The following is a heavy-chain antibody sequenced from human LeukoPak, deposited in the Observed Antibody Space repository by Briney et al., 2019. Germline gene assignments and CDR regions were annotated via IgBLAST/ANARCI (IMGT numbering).Heavy chain of an antibody. CDR1: GFTFSSYG. V-gene: IGHV3-30*18. Sequence: LPGGSLRLSCAASGFTFSSYGMHWVRQAPGKGLEWVAVISYDGSKKYYADSVKGRFTISRDNSKNTLYLQMNSLRAEDTAVYYCAKGQGWFGESCLDYWGQGTLVTVSS. D-gene: IGHD3-10*01. J-gene: IGHJ4*02. CDR2: ISYDGSKK. CDR3: AKGQGWFGESCLDY.